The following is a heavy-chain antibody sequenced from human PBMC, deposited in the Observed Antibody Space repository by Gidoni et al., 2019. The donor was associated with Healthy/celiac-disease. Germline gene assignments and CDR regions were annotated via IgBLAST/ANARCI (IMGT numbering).Heavy chain of an antibody. Sequence: QVQLVESGGGVVQPGGSLRLSCAASGFTFSSYGRHWVRQAPGKGLEWVAFIRYDGSNKYDADSVKGRFTISRDNSKNTLYLQMNSLRAEDTAVYYCAKDPRGYSSGWYDGWFDPWGQGTLVTVSS. D-gene: IGHD6-19*01. CDR2: IRYDGSNK. CDR3: AKDPRGYSSGWYDGWFDP. V-gene: IGHV3-30*02. J-gene: IGHJ5*02. CDR1: GFTFSSYG.